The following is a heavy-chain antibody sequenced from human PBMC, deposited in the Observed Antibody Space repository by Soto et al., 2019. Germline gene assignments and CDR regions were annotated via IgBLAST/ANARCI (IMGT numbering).Heavy chain of an antibody. CDR1: GASISTYN. J-gene: IGHJ5*02. CDR3: ARGTVTFDP. CDR2: ISNSGTT. V-gene: IGHV4-59*01. Sequence: SQTLSLTCTVSGASISTYNWSWIRQPPGKGLEWIGYISNSGTTNYNPSLKSRVTISVDTSKNQFSLKLSSVTAADTPMYDGARGTVTFDPWGQGTLVTFSS. D-gene: IGHD4-4*01.